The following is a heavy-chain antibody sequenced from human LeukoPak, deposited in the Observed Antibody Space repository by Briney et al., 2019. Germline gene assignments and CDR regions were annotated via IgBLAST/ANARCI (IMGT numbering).Heavy chain of an antibody. CDR1: GFTVSNNY. J-gene: IGHJ4*02. CDR3: SRVAANYGGNSWFDY. V-gene: IGHV3-53*01. CDR2: IFSSGSR. D-gene: IGHD4-23*01. Sequence: GGSLTLPCAASGFTVSNNYMTWVRQAPGKGLEWVSFIFSSGSRYYSDSVKGRCTISRDNSKNQLHLHMNNLKAEDPAGVYLSRVAANYGGNSWFDYWGQGTLVTVSS.